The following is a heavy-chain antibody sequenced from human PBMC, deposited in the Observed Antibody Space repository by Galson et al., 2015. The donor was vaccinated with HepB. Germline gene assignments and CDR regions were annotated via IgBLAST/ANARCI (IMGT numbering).Heavy chain of an antibody. CDR2: INTNTGNP. CDR1: GYTFTSYA. CDR3: ARAGVVDGYNHNFDY. V-gene: IGHV7-4-1*02. J-gene: IGHJ4*02. D-gene: IGHD5-24*01. Sequence: SVKVSCKASGYTFTSYAMNWVRQAPGQGLEWMAWINTNTGNPTYAQGFTGRFVFSLETSVSTAYLQISSLKAEETAVYYCARAGVVDGYNHNFDYWGQGTLVTVSS.